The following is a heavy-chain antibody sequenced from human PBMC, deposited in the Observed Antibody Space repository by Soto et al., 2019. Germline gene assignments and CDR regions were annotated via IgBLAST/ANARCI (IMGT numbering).Heavy chain of an antibody. J-gene: IGHJ4*02. CDR2: IYPGDSDT. CDR3: ARHGAYYDFWSGYDY. CDR1: GYSFTSYW. D-gene: IGHD3-3*01. V-gene: IGHV5-51*01. Sequence: GESLKISCKGSGYSFTSYWIGWVRQMPGKGLEWMGIIYPGDSDTRYSPSFQGQVTISADKSISTAYLQWSSLKASDTAVYYCARHGAYYDFWSGYDYWGQGTLVTVSS.